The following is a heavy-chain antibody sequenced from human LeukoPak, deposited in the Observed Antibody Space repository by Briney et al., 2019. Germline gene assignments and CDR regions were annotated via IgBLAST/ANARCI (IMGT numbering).Heavy chain of an antibody. CDR3: ASLSAAPTVYYYYMDV. D-gene: IGHD6-13*01. Sequence: GASVKVSCKASGGTFSSYAISWVRQAPGQGLEWMGGNIPIFGTANYAQKFQGRVTITADKSTSTAYMELSSLRSEDTAVYYCASLSAAPTVYYYYMDVWGKGTTVTVPS. CDR1: GGTFSSYA. CDR2: NIPIFGTA. V-gene: IGHV1-69*06. J-gene: IGHJ6*03.